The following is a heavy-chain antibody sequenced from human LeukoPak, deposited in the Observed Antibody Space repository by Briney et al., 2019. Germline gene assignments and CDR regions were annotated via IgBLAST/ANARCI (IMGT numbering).Heavy chain of an antibody. Sequence: LSEILSLACSVSGGSIHSYYWSWIRQPPGKGLEWIGYIFYSANTNYNLSLKSRVIMSVDMSKNQFSLKMNSVTAADTAVYYCARGRVTMVRGLTGFDPWGQGTQVTVSS. D-gene: IGHD3-10*01. CDR1: GGSIHSYY. CDR3: ARGRVTMVRGLTGFDP. V-gene: IGHV4-59*01. J-gene: IGHJ5*02. CDR2: IFYSANT.